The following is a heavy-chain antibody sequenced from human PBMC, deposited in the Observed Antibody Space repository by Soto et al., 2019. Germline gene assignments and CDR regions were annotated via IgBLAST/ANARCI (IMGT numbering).Heavy chain of an antibody. V-gene: IGHV3-30-3*01. D-gene: IGHD3-22*01. CDR2: ISYDGSNK. CDR3: ARDSDSSGYYAAHFDY. CDR1: GFTFSSYA. Sequence: GGSLRLSCAASGFTFSSYAMHWVRQAPGKGLEWVAVISYDGSNKYYADSVKGRFTISRDNSKNTLYLQMNSLRAEDTAVYYCARDSDSSGYYAAHFDYWGQGTLVTVSS. J-gene: IGHJ4*02.